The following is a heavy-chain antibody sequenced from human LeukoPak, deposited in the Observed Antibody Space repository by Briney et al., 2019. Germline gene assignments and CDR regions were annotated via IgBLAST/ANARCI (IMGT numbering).Heavy chain of an antibody. CDR1: GFTFDDYA. Sequence: GGSLRLSCAASGFTFDDYAMHWVRQAPGKGLEWVSGISWNSGSIGYADSVKGRFTISRDNSKNTLYLQMNSLRAEDTAVYYCARHRGGSFAGDTFDIWGQGTMVTVSS. CDR3: ARHRGGSFAGDTFDI. D-gene: IGHD1-26*01. J-gene: IGHJ3*02. V-gene: IGHV3-9*01. CDR2: ISWNSGSI.